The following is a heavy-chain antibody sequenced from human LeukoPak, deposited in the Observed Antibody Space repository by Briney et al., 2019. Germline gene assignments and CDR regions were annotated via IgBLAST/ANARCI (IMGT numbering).Heavy chain of an antibody. CDR3: ARARLWSGTLDY. Sequence: SETLSLTCTVSGASIRSGDYYWSWIRQPPGKGLEWIGYIYYSGSTNYNPSLKSRVTISVDTSKNQFSLKLSSVTAADTAVYYCARARLWSGTLDYWGQGTLVTVSS. CDR2: IYYSGST. D-gene: IGHD4/OR15-4a*01. J-gene: IGHJ4*02. CDR1: GASIRSGDYY. V-gene: IGHV4-61*08.